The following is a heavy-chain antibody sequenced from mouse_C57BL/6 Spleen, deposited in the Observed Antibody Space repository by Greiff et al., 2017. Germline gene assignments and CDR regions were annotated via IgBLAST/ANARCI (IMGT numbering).Heavy chain of an antibody. Sequence: QVQLQQPGTELVKPGASVKLSCKASGYTFTSYWMHWVKQRPGQGLEWIGNINPSNGGTTYNEKFKSKATLTVDKSSSTAYMQLSSLTSEDSAVYYCAPGDYDYAWFAYWGQGTLVTVSA. CDR1: GYTFTSYW. CDR2: INPSNGGT. CDR3: APGDYDYAWFAY. D-gene: IGHD2-4*01. V-gene: IGHV1-53*01. J-gene: IGHJ3*01.